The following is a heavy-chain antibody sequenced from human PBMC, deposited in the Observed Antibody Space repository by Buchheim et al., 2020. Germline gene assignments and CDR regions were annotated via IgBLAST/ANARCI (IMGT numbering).Heavy chain of an antibody. CDR2: IYYSGLT. D-gene: IGHD4-11*01. CDR1: GGSISSNRYY. CDR3: SRAVTAKYYGMDV. J-gene: IGHJ6*02. V-gene: IGHV4-39*07. Sequence: QLQLQESGPGLVKPSETLSLTCTVSGGSISSNRYYWGWIRQPPGKGMELIGNIYYSGLTYYNPSLKRRVPISIDTSNNQFSLKLRSVTAADMAVYYCSRAVTAKYYGMDVWGQGTT.